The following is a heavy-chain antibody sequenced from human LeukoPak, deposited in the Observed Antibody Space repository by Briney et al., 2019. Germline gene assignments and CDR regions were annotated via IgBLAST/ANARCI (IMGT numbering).Heavy chain of an antibody. D-gene: IGHD2-15*01. J-gene: IGHJ4*02. CDR2: IIPIFGTA. CDR1: GGTFSSYA. Sequence: SSVKVSCKASGGTFSSYAISWVRQAPGQGLEWMGGIIPIFGTANYAQKFQGRVTITTDESTSTAYMELSSLRSEDTAVYYCARDWCSGGSCPFFDYWGQVTLVTVSS. CDR3: ARDWCSGGSCPFFDY. V-gene: IGHV1-69*05.